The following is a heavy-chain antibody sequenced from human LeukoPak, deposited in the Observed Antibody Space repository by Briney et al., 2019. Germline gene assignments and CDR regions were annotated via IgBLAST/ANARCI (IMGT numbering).Heavy chain of an antibody. V-gene: IGHV3-23*01. J-gene: IGHJ4*02. CDR2: LSGSGSVT. CDR3: AKEAGYSLYLDS. Sequence: GGSLRLSCAASGFTFSRYAMTWVRQAPGKGPEWVSVLSGSGSVTYYADSVKGRFTISRENSKNTLYLQMNSVRVEDTAVYYCAKEAGYSLYLDSGGQGTLVTVSA. D-gene: IGHD4-23*01. CDR1: GFTFSRYA.